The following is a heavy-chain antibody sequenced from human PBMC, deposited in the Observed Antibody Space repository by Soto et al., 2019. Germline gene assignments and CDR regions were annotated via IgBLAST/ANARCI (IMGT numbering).Heavy chain of an antibody. D-gene: IGHD6-6*01. V-gene: IGHV1-8*01. CDR2: MNPNSGNT. CDR1: GYTFTSYD. J-gene: IGHJ6*02. CDR3: AGRGLSSSSTFRYSYSGMDV. Sequence: QVQLVQSGAEVKKPGASVKVSCKASGYTFTSYDINWVRQATGQGLEWMGWMNPNSGNTGYAQKFQGRVSMTRNTSISTANMELSSRRSEDTAVYYCAGRGLSSSSTFRYSYSGMDVWGQGTTVTLSS.